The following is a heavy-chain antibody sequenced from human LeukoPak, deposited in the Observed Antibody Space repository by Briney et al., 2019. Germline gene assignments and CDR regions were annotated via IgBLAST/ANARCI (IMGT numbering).Heavy chain of an antibody. D-gene: IGHD3-16*01. CDR1: GYSFTGYY. CDR2: ISAYNGNT. CDR3: ARGLFGNYYYYYMDV. J-gene: IGHJ6*03. V-gene: IGHV1-18*04. Sequence: ASVKVSCKASGYSFTGYYMHWVRQAPGQGLEWMGWISAYNGNTNYAQKLQGRVTMTTDTSTSTAYMELRSLRSDDTAVYYCARGLFGNYYYYYMDVWGKGTTVTVSS.